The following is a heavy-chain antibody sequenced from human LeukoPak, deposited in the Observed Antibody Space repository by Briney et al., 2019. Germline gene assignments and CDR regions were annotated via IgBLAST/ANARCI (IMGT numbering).Heavy chain of an antibody. CDR2: ISAYNGNT. CDR1: GYTFTSYG. CDR3: ARNGYSSGWYRSVSYYFDY. Sequence: GASVKVSCKASGYTFTSYGISWVRQAPGQGLEWMGWISAYNGNTNYAQKLQGRVTMTTDTSTSTAYMELRSLRSDDTAVYYCARNGYSSGWYRSVSYYFDYWGQETLVTVSS. J-gene: IGHJ4*02. V-gene: IGHV1-18*01. D-gene: IGHD6-19*01.